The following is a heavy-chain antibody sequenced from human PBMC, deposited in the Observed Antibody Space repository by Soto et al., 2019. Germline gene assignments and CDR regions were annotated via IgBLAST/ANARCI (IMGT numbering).Heavy chain of an antibody. V-gene: IGHV3-23*01. D-gene: IGHD1-1*01. CDR2: INGGADRT. CDR3: ARTTTLENYFDY. CDR1: GFTFSGYA. J-gene: IGHJ4*02. Sequence: GGSLRLSCAASGFTFSGYAMSWVRQAPGKGLEWVSTINGGADRTYYAESVKGRFTISRDNFKDALDLQMDSLRAEDTAIYYCARTTTLENYFDYWGQGTLVTVSS.